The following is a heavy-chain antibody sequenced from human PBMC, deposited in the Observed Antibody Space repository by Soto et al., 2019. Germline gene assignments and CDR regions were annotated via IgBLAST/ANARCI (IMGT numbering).Heavy chain of an antibody. CDR1: GFTFSSYT. Sequence: GGSLRLSCAASGFTFSSYTMHWVRQAPGKGLEWVAVISYDGSNKYYADSVKGRFTISRDNSKNTLYLQMNSLRAEDTAVYYCARDLSGSGIIDYYYGMDVWGQGTTVTVSS. CDR2: ISYDGSNK. CDR3: ARDLSGSGIIDYYYGMDV. V-gene: IGHV3-30-3*01. D-gene: IGHD3-10*01. J-gene: IGHJ6*02.